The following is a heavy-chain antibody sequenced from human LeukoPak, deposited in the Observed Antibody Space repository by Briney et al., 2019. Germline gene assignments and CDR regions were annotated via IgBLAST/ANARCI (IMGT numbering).Heavy chain of an antibody. J-gene: IGHJ4*02. CDR2: IYYSGST. D-gene: IGHD5-12*01. V-gene: IGHV4-59*01. CDR1: GGSISSYY. CDR3: ARQGYSGYDKYYDY. Sequence: SETLSLTCTVSGGSISSYYWSWIRQPPGKGLEWIGYIYYSGSTNYNPSLKLRVTISVDTSRNQFSLKLSSVTAADTAVYYCARQGYSGYDKYYDYWGQGTLVTVSS.